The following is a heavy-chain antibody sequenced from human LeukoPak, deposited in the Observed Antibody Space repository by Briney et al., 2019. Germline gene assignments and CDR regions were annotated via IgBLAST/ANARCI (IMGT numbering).Heavy chain of an antibody. CDR1: GASISSGGLS. J-gene: IGHJ5*02. V-gene: IGHV4-30-2*01. Sequence: SETLSLTCAVSGASISSGGLSWNWIRQPPGKGLEWIGCIYHSGSTYYNPSLKSRVTISVDTSKNQFSLKLSSVTAADTAVYYCARAPRVVVVPAARPPRNNWFDPWGQGTLVTVSS. CDR2: IYHSGST. D-gene: IGHD2-2*01. CDR3: ARAPRVVVVPAARPPRNNWFDP.